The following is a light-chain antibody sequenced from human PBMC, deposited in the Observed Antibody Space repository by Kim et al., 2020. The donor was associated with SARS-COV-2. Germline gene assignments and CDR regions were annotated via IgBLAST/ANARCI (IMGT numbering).Light chain of an antibody. CDR2: GAY. V-gene: IGKV1-39*01. J-gene: IGKJ1*01. Sequence: VYVGDRVTRTRRASQSTSSDLNWYQQRTGKAPRRVIFGAYSLQSGVPSRFSASGSGTEFTLTISSLQPEDFVTYYCQQSYSTSWTFGQGTQVDIK. CDR3: QQSYSTSWT. CDR1: QSTSSD.